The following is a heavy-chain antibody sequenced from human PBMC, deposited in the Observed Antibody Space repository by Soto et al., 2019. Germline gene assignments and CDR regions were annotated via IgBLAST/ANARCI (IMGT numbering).Heavy chain of an antibody. CDR1: GFTFSSYG. Sequence: GGSLRLSCAASGFTFSSYGMHWVRQAPGKGLEWVAVIWYDGSNKYYADSVKGRFTISRDNSKNTLYLQMNSLRAEDTAVYYCARDRFGITKQWLVPLSYWGQGTLVTVSS. CDR3: ARDRFGITKQWLVPLSY. CDR2: IWYDGSNK. J-gene: IGHJ4*02. V-gene: IGHV3-33*01. D-gene: IGHD6-19*01.